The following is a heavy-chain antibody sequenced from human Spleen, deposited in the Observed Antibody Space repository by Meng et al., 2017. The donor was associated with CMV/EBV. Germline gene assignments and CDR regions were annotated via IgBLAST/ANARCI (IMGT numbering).Heavy chain of an antibody. CDR1: GGSVSHSGYY. Sequence: SETLSLTCTVSGGSVSHSGYYWGWIRQPPGKGLEWIATIYYTGRTYYNPSLKSRVTISVDTSKNQFSLKVRSVTAADTAVYYCARELMLYAAFDFWGQGTLVTVSS. CDR2: IYYTGRT. D-gene: IGHD2-8*01. J-gene: IGHJ4*02. CDR3: ARELMLYAAFDF. V-gene: IGHV4-39*07.